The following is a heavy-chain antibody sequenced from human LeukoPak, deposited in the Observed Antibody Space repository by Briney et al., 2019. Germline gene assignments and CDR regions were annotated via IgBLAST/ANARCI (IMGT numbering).Heavy chain of an antibody. Sequence: GGSLRLSCAASGFTFSSYSMTWVRQAPGTGLEWVSDISSGQSTSYADSAKGRLPVSRNTPRDNLYLHMGSLRADEPALFYCAKPLRGAWRGSRDYCGEGVLVTVSS. CDR1: GFTFSSYS. D-gene: IGHD3-10*01. J-gene: IGHJ4*02. V-gene: IGHV3-23*01. CDR3: AKPLRGAWRGSRDY. CDR2: ISSGQST.